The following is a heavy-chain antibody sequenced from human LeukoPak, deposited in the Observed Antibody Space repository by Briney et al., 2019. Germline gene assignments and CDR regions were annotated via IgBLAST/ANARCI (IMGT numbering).Heavy chain of an antibody. CDR2: ISGSGDTT. V-gene: IGHV3-23*01. CDR3: VKDRWRSGGSGSGDS. CDR1: GSTFTNSA. Sequence: GRSLRLSCAASGSTFTNSAMNWVRQAPGKGLEWVSVISGSGDTTYYADSVKGRFTISRDNSKNTVYLQMNSLGAEDTAVYYCVKDRWRSGGSGSGDSWGQGTLVTVSS. J-gene: IGHJ4*02. D-gene: IGHD2-15*01.